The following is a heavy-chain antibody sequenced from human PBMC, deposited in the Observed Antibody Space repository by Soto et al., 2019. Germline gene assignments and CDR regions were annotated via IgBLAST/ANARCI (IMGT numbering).Heavy chain of an antibody. CDR1: GGTFSSYA. J-gene: IGHJ6*02. V-gene: IGHV1-69*13. Sequence: SVKVSCKASGGTFSSYAISWVRQAPGQGLEWMGGIIPIFGTANYAQKFQGRVTITADESTSTAYMELSSLRSEDTAVYYCARVSIAVAVSSSYGMDVWDQENTVTVSS. CDR2: IIPIFGTA. CDR3: ARVSIAVAVSSSYGMDV. D-gene: IGHD6-19*01.